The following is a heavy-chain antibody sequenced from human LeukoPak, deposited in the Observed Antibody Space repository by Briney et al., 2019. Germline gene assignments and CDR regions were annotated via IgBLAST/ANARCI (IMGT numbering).Heavy chain of an antibody. CDR1: GFTFDDYA. CDR3: AKDQERDYDILTGYSNNWFDP. Sequence: SGGSLRLSCAASGFTFDDYAMHWVRQAPGKGLEWVSGISWNSGSIGYADSVKGRFTISRDNAKNSLYLQMNSLRAEDTALYYCAKDQERDYDILTGYSNNWFDPWGQGTLVTVSS. V-gene: IGHV3-9*01. J-gene: IGHJ5*02. D-gene: IGHD3-9*01. CDR2: ISWNSGSI.